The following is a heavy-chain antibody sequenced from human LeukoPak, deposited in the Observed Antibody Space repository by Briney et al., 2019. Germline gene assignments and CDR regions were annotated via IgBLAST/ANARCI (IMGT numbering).Heavy chain of an antibody. CDR2: IYYSGST. CDR3: AGGKLSIMVDY. D-gene: IGHD3-16*01. Sequence: PSETLSLTCTVSGGSISSHYWSWIRQPPGKGLEWIGYIYYSGSTNYNPSLKSRVTISVDTSKNQFSLKLSSVTAAATAVYYCAGGKLSIMVDYWGQGTLGTVSS. J-gene: IGHJ4*02. V-gene: IGHV4-59*11. CDR1: GGSISSHY.